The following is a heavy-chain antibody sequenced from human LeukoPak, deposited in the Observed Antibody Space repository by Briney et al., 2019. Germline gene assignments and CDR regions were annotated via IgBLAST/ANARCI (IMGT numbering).Heavy chain of an antibody. CDR3: ARVPPSAHQLLSSDY. V-gene: IGHV1-18*04. D-gene: IGHD2-2*01. J-gene: IGHJ4*02. Sequence: GASVKVSCKASGYTFTNYGISWVRQAPGQGLEWMAWISANNGETRYAQNLQDRVTMTTDTSTSTAYMELRSLRSDDTAVYYCARVPPSAHQLLSSDYWGQGTQVTVSS. CDR1: GYTFTNYG. CDR2: ISANNGET.